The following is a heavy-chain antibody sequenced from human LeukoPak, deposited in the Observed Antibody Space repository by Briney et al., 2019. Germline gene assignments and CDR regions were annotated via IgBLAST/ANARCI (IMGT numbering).Heavy chain of an antibody. CDR1: GGTFSSYA. Sequence: SVKVSCKASGGTFSSYAISWVRQAPGQGLEWMGGIIPIFGTANYAQKLQGRVTITADKSTSTAYMELSSLRSEDTAVYYCAREAGYSYGTFDYWGQGTLVTVSS. D-gene: IGHD5-18*01. CDR2: IIPIFGTA. V-gene: IGHV1-69*06. CDR3: AREAGYSYGTFDY. J-gene: IGHJ4*02.